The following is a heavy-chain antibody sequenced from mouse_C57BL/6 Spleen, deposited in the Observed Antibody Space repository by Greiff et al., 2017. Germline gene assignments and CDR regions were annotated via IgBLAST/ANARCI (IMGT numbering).Heavy chain of an antibody. V-gene: IGHV1-7*01. J-gene: IGHJ1*03. Sequence: LVESGAELAKPGASVKLSCKASGYTFTSYWMHWVKQRPGQGLEWIGYINPSSGYTKYNQKFKDKATLTAYKASSTAYMQLSSLTYEDSAVYYCARDRWYFDVWGTGTTVTVSS. CDR2: INPSSGYT. CDR1: GYTFTSYW. D-gene: IGHD2-14*01. CDR3: ARDRWYFDV.